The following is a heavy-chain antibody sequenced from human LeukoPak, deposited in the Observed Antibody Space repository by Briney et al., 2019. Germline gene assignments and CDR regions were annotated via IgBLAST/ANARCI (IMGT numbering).Heavy chain of an antibody. CDR2: IYYSGST. CDR1: GGSISSSSYY. CDR3: ARVVVVTAIYYFDY. J-gene: IGHJ4*02. V-gene: IGHV4-39*07. D-gene: IGHD2-21*02. Sequence: SETLSLTCTVSGGSISSSSYYWGWIRQPPGKGLEWIGSIYYSGSTYYNPSLKSRVTISVDTSKNQFSLKLSSVTAADTAVYYRARVVVVTAIYYFDYWGQGALVTVSS.